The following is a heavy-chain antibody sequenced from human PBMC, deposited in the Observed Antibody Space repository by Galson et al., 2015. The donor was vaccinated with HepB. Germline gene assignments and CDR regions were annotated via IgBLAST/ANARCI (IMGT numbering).Heavy chain of an antibody. Sequence: SLRLSCAASGFTVSSNYMSWVRQAPGKGLEWVSVIYSGGSTYYADSVKGRFTISRDNSKNTLYLQMNSLRAEDTAVYYCARDSTWAKDAFDIWGQGTMVTVSS. CDR1: GFTVSSNY. CDR2: IYSGGST. V-gene: IGHV3-66*02. CDR3: ARDSTWAKDAFDI. J-gene: IGHJ3*02. D-gene: IGHD3-16*01.